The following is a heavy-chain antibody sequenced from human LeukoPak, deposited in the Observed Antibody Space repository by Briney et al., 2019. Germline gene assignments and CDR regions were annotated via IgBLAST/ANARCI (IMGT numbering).Heavy chain of an antibody. J-gene: IGHJ6*03. V-gene: IGHV4-4*07. CDR3: ARRLGRYWGNYYYYYYMDV. CDR2: IYTSGST. CDR1: GGSISSYY. Sequence: SETLSLTCTVSGGSISSYYWSWIRQPAGKGLEWIGRIYTSGSTNYNPSLKSRVTMSVDTSKNQFSLKLSSVTAADTAVYYCARRLGRYWGNYYYYYYMDVWGKGTTVTISS. D-gene: IGHD3-10*01.